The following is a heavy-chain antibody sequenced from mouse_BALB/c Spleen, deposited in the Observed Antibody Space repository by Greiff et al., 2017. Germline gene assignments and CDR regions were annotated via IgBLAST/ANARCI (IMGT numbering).Heavy chain of an antibody. D-gene: IGHD5-2*01. V-gene: IGHV5-17*02. J-gene: IGHJ2*01. CDR3: ARGISPDY. Sequence: EVQGVESGGGLVQPGGSRKLSCAASGFTFSSFGMHWVRQAPEKGLEWVAYISSGSSTIYYADTVKGSSTISRDNHKITLFLQMTSLRSEDTAMCYCARGISPDYWGQGTALTVSS. CDR1: GFTFSSFG. CDR2: ISSGSSTI.